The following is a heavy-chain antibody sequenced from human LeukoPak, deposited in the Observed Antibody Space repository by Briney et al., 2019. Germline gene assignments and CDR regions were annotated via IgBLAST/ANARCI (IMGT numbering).Heavy chain of an antibody. CDR2: ISSSSSTI. CDR3: ARPRGGYYYDSSGYYR. V-gene: IGHV3-48*01. J-gene: IGHJ4*02. D-gene: IGHD3-22*01. Sequence: GGSLRLSCAASGFTFSSYSMNWVRQAPGKGLEWVSYISSSSSTIYYADSVKGRFTISRDNAKNSLYLQMNSLRAEDTAVYYCARPRGGYYYDSSGYYRWGQGTLVTVSS. CDR1: GFTFSSYS.